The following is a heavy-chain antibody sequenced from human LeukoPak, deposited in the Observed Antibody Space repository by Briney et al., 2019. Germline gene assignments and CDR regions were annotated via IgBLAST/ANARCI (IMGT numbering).Heavy chain of an antibody. CDR3: ASNGIKKRGYSGYDYFPKEYYFDY. CDR1: GFTFSDYG. V-gene: IGHV3-30*03. D-gene: IGHD5-12*01. Sequence: HPGRSLRLSCAASGFTFSDYGMHWARLAPGKGLEWVAHISHDGSSQNYADSVQGRFTISRDNSKNTVDLQMNSLRSEDTAVYYCASNGIKKRGYSGYDYFPKEYYFDYWGQGTLVTVSS. CDR2: ISHDGSSQ. J-gene: IGHJ4*02.